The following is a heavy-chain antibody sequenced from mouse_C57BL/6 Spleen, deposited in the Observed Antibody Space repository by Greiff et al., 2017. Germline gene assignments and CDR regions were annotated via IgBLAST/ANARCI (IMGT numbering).Heavy chain of an antibody. V-gene: IGHV1-54*01. D-gene: IGHD1-1*01. CDR3: AGGGVTTVGAPFAY. CDR1: GYAFTNYL. CDR2: INPGSGGT. J-gene: IGHJ3*01. Sequence: QVQLQQSGAELVRPGTSVKVSCKASGYAFTNYLIEWVKQRPGQGLEWIGVINPGSGGTYYNEKFKGKATLTADKSSSTAYMQLSSLTSENSAVYFCAGGGVTTVGAPFAYWGQGTLVTGSA.